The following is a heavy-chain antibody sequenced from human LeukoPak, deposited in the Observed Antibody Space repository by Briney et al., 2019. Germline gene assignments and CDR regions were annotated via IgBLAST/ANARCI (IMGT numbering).Heavy chain of an antibody. V-gene: IGHV1-46*01. D-gene: IGHD2-2*01. CDR1: GYTFIHYY. CDR2: VDPSGDIA. CDR3: AAGGYCSSTSCYDPYYYYGMDV. J-gene: IGHJ6*02. Sequence: ASVKVSCKTSGYTFIHYYMHWVRQASGEGFEWMGIVDPSGDIATYAQKFQGRVTVTRDTSTSTAYMELRSLRSDDTAVYYCAAGGYCSSTSCYDPYYYYGMDVWGQGTTVTVSS.